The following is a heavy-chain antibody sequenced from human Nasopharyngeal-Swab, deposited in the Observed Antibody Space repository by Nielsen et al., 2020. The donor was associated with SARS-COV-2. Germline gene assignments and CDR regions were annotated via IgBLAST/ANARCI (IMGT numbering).Heavy chain of an antibody. V-gene: IGHV3-64*01. CDR2: IAIGGGSA. J-gene: IGHJ4*02. D-gene: IGHD2/OR15-2a*01. Sequence: GESLKFSCAASGFTFSTYALHWVRQAPGKGLEYVSAIAIGGGSAYYAKSVKGRFTISRDDSTNTVYLEMGSLRAEDRAVYYCARRHSCNCYDYWGQGTLVTFSS. CDR3: ARRHSCNCYDY. CDR1: GFTFSTYA.